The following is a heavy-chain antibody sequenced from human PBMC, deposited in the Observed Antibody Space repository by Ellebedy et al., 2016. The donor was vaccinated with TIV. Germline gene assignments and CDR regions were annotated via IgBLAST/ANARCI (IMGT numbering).Heavy chain of an antibody. Sequence: GGSLRLXXAASGFTFSSYAMHWVRQAPGKGLEWVAVISYDGSNKYYADSVKGRFTISRDNSKNTLYLQMNSLRAEDTAVYYCARDVEGDYWGQGTLVTVSS. CDR2: ISYDGSNK. V-gene: IGHV3-30-3*01. D-gene: IGHD2-15*01. CDR3: ARDVEGDY. CDR1: GFTFSSYA. J-gene: IGHJ4*02.